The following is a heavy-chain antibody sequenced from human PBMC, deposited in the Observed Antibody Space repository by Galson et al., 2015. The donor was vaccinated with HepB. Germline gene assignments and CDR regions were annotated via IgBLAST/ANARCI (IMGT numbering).Heavy chain of an antibody. CDR2: IRYDGSNK. Sequence: SLRLSCAASGFTFSSYGMHWVRQAPGKGLEWVAFIRYDGSNKYYADSVKGRFTISRDNSKNTLYLQMNSLRAEDTAVYYCAKGTHSSGYYAPYYYYGMDVWGQGTTVTVSS. V-gene: IGHV3-30*02. D-gene: IGHD3-22*01. J-gene: IGHJ6*02. CDR3: AKGTHSSGYYAPYYYYGMDV. CDR1: GFTFSSYG.